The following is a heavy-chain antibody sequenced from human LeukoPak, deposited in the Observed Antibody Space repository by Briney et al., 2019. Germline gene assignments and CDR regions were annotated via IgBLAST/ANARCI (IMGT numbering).Heavy chain of an antibody. CDR1: GFTFSSYS. J-gene: IGHJ4*02. Sequence: GGSLRLSCAASGFTFSSYSMNWVRQAPGKGLECVSSISSSSSYIYYADSVKGRFTISRDNAKNSLYLQMNSLRAEDTAVYYCARDEYSSGYYNDYWGPRTLVTVSS. CDR2: ISSSSSYI. CDR3: ARDEYSSGYYNDY. D-gene: IGHD3-22*01. V-gene: IGHV3-21*01.